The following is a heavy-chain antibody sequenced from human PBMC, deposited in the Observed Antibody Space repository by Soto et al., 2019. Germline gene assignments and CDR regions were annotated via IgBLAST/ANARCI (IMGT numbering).Heavy chain of an antibody. D-gene: IGHD6-19*01. J-gene: IGHJ3*02. CDR2: IKQDGSEK. CDR1: GFTFSSYW. Sequence: EVQLVESGGGLVQPGGSLRLSCAASGFTFSSYWMSWVRQAPGKGLEWVANIKQDGSEKYYVDSVKGRFTISRDNAKNSLYLQMNSLRAEDTAVYYCARDRIAVAGTHAFDIWGQGTMVTVSS. CDR3: ARDRIAVAGTHAFDI. V-gene: IGHV3-7*01.